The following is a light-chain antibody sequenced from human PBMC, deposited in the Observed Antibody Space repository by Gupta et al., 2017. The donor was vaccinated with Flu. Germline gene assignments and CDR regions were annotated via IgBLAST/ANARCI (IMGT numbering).Light chain of an antibody. CDR3: QSYYDRLRGWV. V-gene: IGLV1-40*01. CDR2: DSN. Sequence: SANVGATYDVRWYQQLPGSAPKFLISDSNSRPSGVPDRSSVSKSCSSASLAINGLQAEDEADYYCQSYYDRLRGWVFGGGTKLTVL. J-gene: IGLJ3*02. CDR1: SANVGATYD.